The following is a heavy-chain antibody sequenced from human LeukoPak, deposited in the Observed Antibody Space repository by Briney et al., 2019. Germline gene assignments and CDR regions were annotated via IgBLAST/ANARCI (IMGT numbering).Heavy chain of an antibody. D-gene: IGHD3-22*01. Sequence: PGGSLRLSCAASGFTFSSYAMTWVRQAPGKGLEWVSSINGAGGRTYYPDSVKGRFTISRDNSKNTLYLQMNSLRAEDTAVYYCAKLRLITMIVVVITGDFDYWGQGTLVTVSS. CDR3: AKLRLITMIVVVITGDFDY. CDR2: INGAGGRT. CDR1: GFTFSSYA. V-gene: IGHV3-23*01. J-gene: IGHJ4*02.